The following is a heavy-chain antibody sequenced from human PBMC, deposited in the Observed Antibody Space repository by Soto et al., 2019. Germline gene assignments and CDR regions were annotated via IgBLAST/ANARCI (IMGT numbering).Heavy chain of an antibody. CDR3: ARLLYGDGYPDSVLDY. J-gene: IGHJ4*02. CDR2: IYPGDSDT. V-gene: IGHV5-51*01. CDR1: GYRFTSYC. Sequence: GETLKISCKVSGYRFTSYCIGWLRQMPGKGLEWMAIIYPGDSDTRYSPSFQGQVTISADKSISTAYLQWISLKASDTAMYYCARLLYGDGYPDSVLDYWGQGTLVTVPS. D-gene: IGHD5-12*01.